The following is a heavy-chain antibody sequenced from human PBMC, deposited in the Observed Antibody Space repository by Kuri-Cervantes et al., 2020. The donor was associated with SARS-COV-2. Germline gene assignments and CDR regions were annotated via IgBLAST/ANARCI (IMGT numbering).Heavy chain of an antibody. CDR3: TTSMIVSAAHYFDY. V-gene: IGHV3-21*01. Sequence: LSLTCAASGFPFSDYRMNWIRQSPGKGLEWVSCIDGYSPYIHYADSVKGRFTISRDNAKSSVFLQMNSLRAEDTAVYYCTTSMIVSAAHYFDYWGQGTLVTVSS. CDR1: GFPFSDYR. D-gene: IGHD3-22*01. J-gene: IGHJ4*02. CDR2: IDGYSPYI.